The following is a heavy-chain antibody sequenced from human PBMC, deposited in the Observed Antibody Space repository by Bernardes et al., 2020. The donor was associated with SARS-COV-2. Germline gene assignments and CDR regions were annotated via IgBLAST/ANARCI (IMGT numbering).Heavy chain of an antibody. V-gene: IGHV3-23*01. CDR2: ISGSGGST. CDR3: AKDSTQWLVPPLGFYYYYGMDV. CDR1: GFTFSSYA. J-gene: IGHJ6*02. Sequence: GGSLRLSCSASGFTFSSYAMSWVRQAPGKGLEWVSAISGSGGSTYYADSVKGRFTISRDNSKNTLYLQMNSLRAEDTAVYYCAKDSTQWLVPPLGFYYYYGMDVWGQGTTVTVSS. D-gene: IGHD6-19*01.